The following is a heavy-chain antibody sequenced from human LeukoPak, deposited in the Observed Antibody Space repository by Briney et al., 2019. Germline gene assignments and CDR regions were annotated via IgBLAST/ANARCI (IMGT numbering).Heavy chain of an antibody. V-gene: IGHV1-24*01. CDR2: FDPEDGET. D-gene: IGHD6-13*01. CDR1: GYTLTELS. Sequence: ASVKVSCKVSGYTLTELSMHLVRQAPGKGLEWMGGFDPEDGETIYAQKFQGRVTMTEDTSTDTAYMELSSLRSEDTAVYYCATGYSSSWDVSNYYFDYWGQGTLVTVSS. CDR3: ATGYSSSWDVSNYYFDY. J-gene: IGHJ4*02.